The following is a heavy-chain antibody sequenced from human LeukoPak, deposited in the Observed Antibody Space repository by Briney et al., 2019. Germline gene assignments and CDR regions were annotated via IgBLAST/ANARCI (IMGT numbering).Heavy chain of an antibody. V-gene: IGHV1-24*01. CDR3: ATAFLRDYYYYGMDV. Sequence: ASVTVSFTVSGYTLTELSMHWVRQAPGKGLEWMGGFDPEDGETIYAQKFQGRVTMTEDTSTDTAYMELSSLRSEDTAVYYCATAFLRDYYYYGMDVWGQGTTVTVSS. CDR1: GYTLTELS. J-gene: IGHJ6*02. D-gene: IGHD2/OR15-2a*01. CDR2: FDPEDGET.